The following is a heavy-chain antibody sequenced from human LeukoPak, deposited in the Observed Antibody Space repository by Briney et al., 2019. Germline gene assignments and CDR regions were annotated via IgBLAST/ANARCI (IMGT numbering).Heavy chain of an antibody. D-gene: IGHD1-26*01. Sequence: GGSLILSCAASGFTFSSYAMHWVRQAPGKGLEWVAVISYDGSNKYYADSVKGRFTISRDNSKNTLYLQMNSLRAEDTAVYYCARDRWELLWVFDYWGQGTLVTVSS. CDR3: ARDRWELLWVFDY. V-gene: IGHV3-30-3*01. CDR1: GFTFSSYA. CDR2: ISYDGSNK. J-gene: IGHJ4*02.